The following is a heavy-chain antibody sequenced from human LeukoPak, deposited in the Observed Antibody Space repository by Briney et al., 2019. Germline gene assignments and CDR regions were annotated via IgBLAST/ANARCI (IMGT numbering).Heavy chain of an antibody. V-gene: IGHV3-23*01. CDR3: AKSSYYDASGYYREYYFDY. D-gene: IGHD3-22*01. Sequence: GGSLRLSCVSSGFSFSNYAMSWVRQAPGKGLEWVSSISGSGGSTHYADSVKGRFTISRDKTKNTLYLQMNSLGAEDAAVYYCAKSSYYDASGYYREYYFDYWGQGTLVTVSS. J-gene: IGHJ4*02. CDR2: ISGSGGST. CDR1: GFSFSNYA.